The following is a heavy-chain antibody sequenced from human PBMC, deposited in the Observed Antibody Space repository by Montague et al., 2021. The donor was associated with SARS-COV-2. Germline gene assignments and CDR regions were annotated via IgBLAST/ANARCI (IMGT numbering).Heavy chain of an antibody. CDR2: ISISGST. CDR3: ARDIAVAGLFDY. CDR1: GGSISSGSYY. Sequence: TLSLTCTVSGGSISSGSYYWSWIRQPAGKGLEWIGRISISGSTNYNPSLKSRVTISVDTSKNQFSLKLSSVTAADTAVYYCARDIAVAGLFDYWGQGTLFSDSS. V-gene: IGHV4-61*02. D-gene: IGHD6-19*01. J-gene: IGHJ4*02.